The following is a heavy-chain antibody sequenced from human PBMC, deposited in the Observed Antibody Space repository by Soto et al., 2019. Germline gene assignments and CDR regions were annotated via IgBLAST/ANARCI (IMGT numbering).Heavy chain of an antibody. CDR2: IYYSGST. D-gene: IGHD3-22*01. J-gene: IGHJ4*02. CDR3: ARGSGDYSARGRDRLIDS. CDR1: GGSISSGGYY. Sequence: QVQLQESGPGLVKPSQTLSLTCTVSGGSISSGGYYWSWIRQHPGKGLEWIGYIYYSGSTYYNLSLASRVTLSVDTSKNQFSLKLSSVTAADTAVYYCARGSGDYSARGRDRLIDSWGQGTLVTVSS. V-gene: IGHV4-31*03.